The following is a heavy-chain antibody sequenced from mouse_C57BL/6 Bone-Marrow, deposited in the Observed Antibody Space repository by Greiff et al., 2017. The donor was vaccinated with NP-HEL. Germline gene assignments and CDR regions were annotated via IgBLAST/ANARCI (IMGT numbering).Heavy chain of an antibody. J-gene: IGHJ2*01. CDR3: TAWDTTVVVDY. Sequence: VQLQQSGAELVRPGASVKLSCTASGFNIKDDYMHWVKQRPEQGLEWIGWIDPENGDTEYASKFQGKATITADTSANTAYLRLSSLASEDTAVYYCTAWDTTVVVDYWGQGTTLTVSS. V-gene: IGHV14-4*01. CDR1: GFNIKDDY. D-gene: IGHD1-1*01. CDR2: IDPENGDT.